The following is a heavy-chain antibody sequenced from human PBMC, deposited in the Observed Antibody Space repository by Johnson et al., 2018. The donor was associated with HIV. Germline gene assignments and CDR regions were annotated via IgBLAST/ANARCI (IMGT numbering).Heavy chain of an antibody. CDR2: ISWNSGSI. CDR1: GFTFDDYA. D-gene: IGHD1-14*01. V-gene: IGHV3-9*01. J-gene: IGHJ3*02. CDR3: ARDPPARSQYNSPPLAFDI. Sequence: QLVQSGGGLVQPGRSLRLSCAASGFTFDDYAMHWVRQAPGQGLEWVSGISWNSGSIGYADSVKGRFTIPRDNSKNTLYLQMNSLRAEDTAVYYCARDPPARSQYNSPPLAFDIWGQGTMVTVSS.